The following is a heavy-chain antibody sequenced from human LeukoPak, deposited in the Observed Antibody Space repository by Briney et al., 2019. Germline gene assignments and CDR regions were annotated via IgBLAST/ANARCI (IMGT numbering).Heavy chain of an antibody. D-gene: IGHD2-21*01. V-gene: IGHV3-23*01. CDR2: SIASDGDT. CDR3: AKEAYRHLDLHS. CDR1: GFTFSSYA. J-gene: IGHJ4*02. Sequence: GGSLRLSCAASGFTFSSYAMSWVRQAPGKGLEWVSSIASDGDTFYADSVKGRFTISRDISKNTLHLQMNSLRADDTAVYFCAKEAYRHLDLHSWGQGTLVTVSS.